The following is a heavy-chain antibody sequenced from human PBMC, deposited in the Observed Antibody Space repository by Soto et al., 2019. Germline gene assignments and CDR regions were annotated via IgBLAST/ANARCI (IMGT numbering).Heavy chain of an antibody. CDR3: ARDGDDYNPYDAFDI. CDR1: GGSISSSNW. D-gene: IGHD4-4*01. V-gene: IGHV4-4*02. CDR2: IYHSGST. Sequence: QVQLQESGPGVVKPSGTLSLTCAVSGGSISSSNWWSWVRQPPRKGLEWIGEIYHSGSTNYNPSLKSRVTISVDKSKNQFSLKLSSLTAADTAVYYCARDGDDYNPYDAFDIWGQGTMVTVSS. J-gene: IGHJ3*02.